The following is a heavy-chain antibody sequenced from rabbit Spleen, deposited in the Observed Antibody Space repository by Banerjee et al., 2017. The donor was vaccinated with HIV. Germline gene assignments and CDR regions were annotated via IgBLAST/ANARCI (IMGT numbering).Heavy chain of an antibody. Sequence: QEQLVDSGGGLVQPEGSLTLTCTASGFSFSNNYYMCWVRQAPGKGLEWIACIDVPGSGSNYYASWAKGRFTISKTSSTTVTLQMTSLTAADTATYFCARDTASSFSSYGMDLWGQGTLVTVS. J-gene: IGHJ6*01. D-gene: IGHD8-1*01. CDR2: IDVPGSGSN. CDR3: ARDTASSFSSYGMDL. CDR1: GFSFSNNYY. V-gene: IGHV1S45*01.